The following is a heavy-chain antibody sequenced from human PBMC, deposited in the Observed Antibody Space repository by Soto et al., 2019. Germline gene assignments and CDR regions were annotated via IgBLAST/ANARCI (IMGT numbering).Heavy chain of an antibody. CDR2: IYPDDSDT. Sequence: GESLKICCQASGYSFTRYWIGWVRQRPGKGLEWIGLIYPDDSDTRYSPSFQGQVTISADKSINTAYLQWSNLKASDTAMYFCARQDIVMIPLRGVYFDIWGQGALVTVSS. V-gene: IGHV5-51*01. CDR3: ARQDIVMIPLRGVYFDI. J-gene: IGHJ4*02. D-gene: IGHD2-15*01. CDR1: GYSFTRYW.